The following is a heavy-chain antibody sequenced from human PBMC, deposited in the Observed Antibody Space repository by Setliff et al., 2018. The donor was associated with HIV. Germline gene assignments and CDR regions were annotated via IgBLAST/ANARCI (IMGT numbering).Heavy chain of an antibody. CDR1: GGSISSSSYY. CDR2: IYYSGST. Sequence: SETLSLTCTVSGGSISSSSYYWGWIRQPPGKGLEWIGSIYYSGSTYYNPSLKSRVTISVGTSKNQFSLKLSSVTAADTAVYYCASPASGGCSGQYHYWGQGTLVTVSS. CDR3: ASPASGGCSGQYHY. J-gene: IGHJ4*02. V-gene: IGHV4-39*01. D-gene: IGHD6-19*01.